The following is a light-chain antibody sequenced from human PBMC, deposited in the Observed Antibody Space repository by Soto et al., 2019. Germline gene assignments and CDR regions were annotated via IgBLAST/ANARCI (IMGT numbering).Light chain of an antibody. Sequence: EIVLTQSPGSLSLSPGERATLSCRASQSVSSTFFAWYQQKPGQAPRLLIYGASSRATGIPARFSGGGSGTDFTLTISRLEPEDFAVYDCQQYDSSLTFGQGTKVEIK. V-gene: IGKV3-20*01. CDR2: GAS. CDR3: QQYDSSLT. CDR1: QSVSSTF. J-gene: IGKJ1*01.